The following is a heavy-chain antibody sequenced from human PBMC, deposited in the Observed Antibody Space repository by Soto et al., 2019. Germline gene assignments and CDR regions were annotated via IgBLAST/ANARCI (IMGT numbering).Heavy chain of an antibody. CDR2: ISAYNGNT. D-gene: IGHD5-18*01. CDR3: ARHLARLLPSPNDAFNI. J-gene: IGHJ3*02. V-gene: IGHV1-18*01. Sequence: ASVKVSCKASGYTFTSYGISWVRQAPGQGLEWMGWISAYNGNTNYAQKLQGRVTMTTDTSTSTAYMELRSLRSDDTAVYYCARHLARLLPSPNDAFNICGQGTMVTV. CDR1: GYTFTSYG.